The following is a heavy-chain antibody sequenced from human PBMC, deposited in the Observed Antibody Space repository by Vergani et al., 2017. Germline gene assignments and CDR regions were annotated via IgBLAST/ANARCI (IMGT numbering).Heavy chain of an antibody. D-gene: IGHD1-1*01. J-gene: IGHJ5*01. CDR1: GFSFPGYA. Sequence: EVQLLESGGGLVQPGGSLRLSCEASGFSFPGYAMSWVRQAPGKGLEWVSSVSGSSATPYYADSVKGRFIISRDNSKNTLHLQMNSLRADDTAIYYCAKGGWNYWFDSWGQGTLVIVS. CDR2: VSGSSATP. CDR3: AKGGWNYWFDS. V-gene: IGHV3-23*01.